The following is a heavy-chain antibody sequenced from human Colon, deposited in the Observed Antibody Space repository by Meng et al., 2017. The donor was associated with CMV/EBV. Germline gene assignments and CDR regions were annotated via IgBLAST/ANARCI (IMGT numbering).Heavy chain of an antibody. CDR3: VRATGDLAWYFDL. D-gene: IGHD7-27*01. J-gene: IGHJ2*01. CDR2: ILSAGSNE. Sequence: CAASGFSFSTYTMAWGRQTPGKGLEWVAVILSAGSNEYYADPMKGRVTISRDNSKDTLFLHMNSLRPDDTAIYYCVRATGDLAWYFDLWGRGSLVTVSS. CDR1: GFSFSTYT. V-gene: IGHV3-30-3*01.